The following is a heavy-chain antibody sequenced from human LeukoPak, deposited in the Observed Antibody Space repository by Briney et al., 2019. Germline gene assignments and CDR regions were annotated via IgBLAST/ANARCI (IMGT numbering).Heavy chain of an antibody. D-gene: IGHD7-27*01. V-gene: IGHV4-59*01. CDR2: IYYSGST. CDR1: GGSISSYY. CDR3: ARASYTGEIDY. J-gene: IGHJ4*02. Sequence: SETLSLTCTVSGGSISSYYWSWIRQPPGKGLEWIGYIYYSGSTNYNPSLKSRVTISVDTSKNQFSLKLSSVTAADTAVYYCARASYTGEIDYWGQGTLVTVSS.